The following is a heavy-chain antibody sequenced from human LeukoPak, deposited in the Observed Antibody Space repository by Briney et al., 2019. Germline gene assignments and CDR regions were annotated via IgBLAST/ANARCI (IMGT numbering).Heavy chain of an antibody. CDR3: ARWDFNSGSRNFDY. D-gene: IGHD3-10*01. CDR2: INHSGST. Sequence: PSETLSLTCAVYGGSFSGYYWSWIRQPPGKGLEWIGEINHSGSTNYNPSLKSRVTISVDTSKNQFSLKLSSVTAADTAVYYCARWDFNSGSRNFDYWGQGTLVTVSS. CDR1: GGSFSGYY. J-gene: IGHJ4*02. V-gene: IGHV4-34*01.